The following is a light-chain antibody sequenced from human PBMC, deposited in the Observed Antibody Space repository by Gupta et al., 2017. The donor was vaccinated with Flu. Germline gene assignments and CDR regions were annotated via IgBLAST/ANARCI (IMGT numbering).Light chain of an antibody. Sequence: EIVLTQSPGTLSLSPGERATLSCRASQSVSGSYLAWYQQKPGQAPRLLRYRASSRATGIPDRFSGSGSGTDFTLTISRLEPEDFAVYYCQQYITSPCTFGPGTKVDIK. V-gene: IGKV3-20*01. J-gene: IGKJ3*01. CDR3: QQYITSPCT. CDR1: QSVSGSY. CDR2: RAS.